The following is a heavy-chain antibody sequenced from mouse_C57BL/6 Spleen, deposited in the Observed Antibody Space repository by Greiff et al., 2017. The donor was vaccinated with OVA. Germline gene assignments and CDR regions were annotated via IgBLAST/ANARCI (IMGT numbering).Heavy chain of an antibody. CDR2: ISSGSSTI. CDR3: ASPNYYGYAMDY. CDR1: GFTFSDYG. J-gene: IGHJ4*01. V-gene: IGHV5-17*01. D-gene: IGHD1-1*01. Sequence: EVKLKESGGGLVKPGGSLKLSCAASGFTFSDYGMHWVRQAPEKGLEWVAYISSGSSTIYYADTVKGRFTISRDNAKNTLFLQMTSLRSEDTAMYYCASPNYYGYAMDYWGQGTSVTVSS.